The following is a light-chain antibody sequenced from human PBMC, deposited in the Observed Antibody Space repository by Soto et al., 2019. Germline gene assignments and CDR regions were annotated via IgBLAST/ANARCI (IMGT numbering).Light chain of an antibody. V-gene: IGLV2-8*01. CDR3: SSYAGSNNYVL. CDR2: EVT. J-gene: IGLJ7*01. CDR1: SSDVGGHNY. Sequence: QSALTQPPSVSGSPGQSVTISCTGTSSDVGGHNYVSWYQQHPGKAPQLMIYEVTKRPSGVPDRFSGSKSGSTASLTVAGLQADDEADYYCSSYAGSNNYVLFGGGTQLTVL.